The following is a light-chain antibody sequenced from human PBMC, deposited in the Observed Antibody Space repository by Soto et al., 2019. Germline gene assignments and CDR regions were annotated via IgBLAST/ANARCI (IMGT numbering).Light chain of an antibody. CDR1: QSVSSY. CDR3: QQRSNWPWT. CDR2: DAS. J-gene: IGKJ1*01. V-gene: IGKV3-11*01. Sequence: EIVLTHSPATLSLSPLERGPLXCRSSQSVSSYLAWYQQKPGQAPRLLIYDASNRATGIPARFSGSGSGTDFTLTISSLEPEDFAVYYCQQRSNWPWTFGQGTKVDIK.